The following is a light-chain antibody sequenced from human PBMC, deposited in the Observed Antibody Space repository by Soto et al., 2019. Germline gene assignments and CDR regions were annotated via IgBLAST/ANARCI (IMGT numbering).Light chain of an antibody. V-gene: IGKV3-20*01. J-gene: IGKJ3*01. CDR3: HQYGSAPQA. CDR2: GAS. CDR1: QSVTRSF. Sequence: EIVLTQSPGTLSLSPGERVTLSCRASQSVTRSFLAWYQQKPGQAPRLLIYGASSRATGIPDRFSGSGSGTDLTLTISRLEPEDFAVYYCHQYGSAPQAFGPGTKVDIK.